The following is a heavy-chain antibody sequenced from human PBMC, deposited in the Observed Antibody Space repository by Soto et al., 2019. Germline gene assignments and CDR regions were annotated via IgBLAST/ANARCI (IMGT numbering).Heavy chain of an antibody. CDR1: GFTFSSYG. CDR2: ISYDGSNK. V-gene: IGHV3-30*18. D-gene: IGHD5-18*01. J-gene: IGHJ6*02. Sequence: QVQLVESGGGVVQPGRSLRLSCVASGFTFSSYGMHWVRQAPGKGLEWVAVISYDGSNKYYADSVKGRFTVSRDNSKNTLYLQMNSLRAEDTAVYYCAKDRGGIQLWLQGYYYYGMDVWGQGTTVTVSS. CDR3: AKDRGGIQLWLQGYYYYGMDV.